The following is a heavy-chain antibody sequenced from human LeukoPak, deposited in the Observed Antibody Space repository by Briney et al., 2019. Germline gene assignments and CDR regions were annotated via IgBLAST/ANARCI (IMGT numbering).Heavy chain of an antibody. J-gene: IGHJ4*02. CDR3: ARHWSTGTSHYRFDY. CDR2: IYYSGST. Sequence: SETLSLTWTVSGGSISSSSYYWGWIRQPPGKGLEWIGSIYYSGSTYYNPSLKSRVTISVDTSKTQFSLKLSSVTAADTAVYYCARHWSTGTSHYRFDYWGQGTLVTVSS. V-gene: IGHV4-39*01. CDR1: GGSISSSSYY. D-gene: IGHD1-26*01.